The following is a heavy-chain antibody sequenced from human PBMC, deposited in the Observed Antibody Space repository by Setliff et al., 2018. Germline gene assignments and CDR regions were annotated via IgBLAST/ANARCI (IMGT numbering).Heavy chain of an antibody. V-gene: IGHV4-30-4*01. CDR3: ARTHCTTTSCFYFHY. CDR1: GASVTSFDYY. CDR2: ISHGVST. J-gene: IGHJ4*02. Sequence: PSETLSLTCTVSGASVTSFDYYWSWIRQPPGKGLEYIGHISHGVSTSYSPSLKSRLSISADTSKNQFSLKLTSVTAADTAVYYCARTHCTTTSCFYFHYWGQGTGVTVS. D-gene: IGHD2-2*01.